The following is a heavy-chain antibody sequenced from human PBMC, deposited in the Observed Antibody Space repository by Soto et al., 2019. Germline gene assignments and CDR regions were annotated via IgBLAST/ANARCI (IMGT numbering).Heavy chain of an antibody. CDR1: GFTFTSPA. V-gene: IGHV1-58*01. J-gene: IGHJ6*02. D-gene: IGHD2-15*01. CDR3: AAGYCSGGSCYSTRFGYYYGMDV. Sequence: WASVKVSCKASGFTFTSPAVQWVRQARGQRLEWIGWIVVGSGNTNYAQKFQERVTITRDMSTSTAYMELSSLRSEDTAVYYCAAGYCSGGSCYSTRFGYYYGMDVWGQGTTVTVSS. CDR2: IVVGSGNT.